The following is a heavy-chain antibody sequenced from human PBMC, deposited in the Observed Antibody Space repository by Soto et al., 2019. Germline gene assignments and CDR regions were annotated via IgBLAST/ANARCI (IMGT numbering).Heavy chain of an antibody. CDR2: INKDGSEK. D-gene: IGHD3-10*01. CDR3: AIAPYDSGSSYYFDS. Sequence: PGGSLRLSCAASGFTFSSYWMSWVRQAPGKGLEWVAHINKDGSEKYYVDSVKGRFTISRDNAKNSLFLQMNSLRAEDTAVHYYAIAPYDSGSSYYFDSWGQGTLVTVSS. J-gene: IGHJ4*02. V-gene: IGHV3-7*03. CDR1: GFTFSSYW.